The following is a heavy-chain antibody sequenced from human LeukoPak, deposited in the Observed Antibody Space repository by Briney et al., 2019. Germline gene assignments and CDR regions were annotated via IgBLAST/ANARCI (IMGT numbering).Heavy chain of an antibody. D-gene: IGHD3-10*01. CDR1: GYSISSGYY. J-gene: IGHJ3*02. CDR2: IYHSGST. V-gene: IGHV4-38-2*02. Sequence: PSETLSLTCTVSGYSISSGYYWGWIRQPPGKGLEWIGSIYHSGSTYYNPSLKSRVTISVDTSKNQFSLKLSSVTAADTAVYYCARSLGSETYYGVFRDSHAFDIWGQGTMVIVSS. CDR3: ARSLGSETYYGVFRDSHAFDI.